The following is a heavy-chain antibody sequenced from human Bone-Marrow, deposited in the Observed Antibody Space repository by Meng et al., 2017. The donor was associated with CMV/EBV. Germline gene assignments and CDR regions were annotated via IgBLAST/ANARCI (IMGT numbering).Heavy chain of an antibody. CDR1: GFTFSNYG. D-gene: IGHD2-2*01. CDR2: IRYDGSKE. Sequence: GESLKISCAASGFTFSNYGMHWVRQAPGKGLEWVAFIRYDGSKEDYGVPVQGRLTISRDNSKNTLYLQMNSLRAEDTAVYYCAKGVRCSSTSCSPYGLFDYWGQGTLVTVSS. J-gene: IGHJ4*02. V-gene: IGHV3-30*02. CDR3: AKGVRCSSTSCSPYGLFDY.